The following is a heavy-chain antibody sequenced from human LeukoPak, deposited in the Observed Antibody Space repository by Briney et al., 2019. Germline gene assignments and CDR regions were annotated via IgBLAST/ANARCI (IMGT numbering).Heavy chain of an antibody. D-gene: IGHD2-2*01. CDR2: IRSKAYGGTT. J-gene: IGHJ4*02. Sequence: GGSLRLSCTASGFTFGDYAMSWFRQAPGKGLEWVGFIRSKAYGGTTEYAASVKGRFTISRDDSKSIAYLQMNSLKTEDTAVHYCTRRGFGRCSSTSCLTDYWGQGTLVTVSS. V-gene: IGHV3-49*03. CDR1: GFTFGDYA. CDR3: TRRGFGRCSSTSCLTDY.